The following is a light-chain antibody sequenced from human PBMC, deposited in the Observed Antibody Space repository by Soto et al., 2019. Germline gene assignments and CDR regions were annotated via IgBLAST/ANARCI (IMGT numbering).Light chain of an antibody. Sequence: ALTQRASVSGSPGQSITISCTGTSSDVGGYNYVSWYQQHPGKAPKLMIYEVSNRPSGVSNRFSGSKSGNTASLTISGLQAEDEADYYCSSYTSSVYVFGTGTKVTVL. CDR2: EVS. CDR3: SSYTSSVYV. J-gene: IGLJ1*01. CDR1: SSDVGGYNY. V-gene: IGLV2-14*01.